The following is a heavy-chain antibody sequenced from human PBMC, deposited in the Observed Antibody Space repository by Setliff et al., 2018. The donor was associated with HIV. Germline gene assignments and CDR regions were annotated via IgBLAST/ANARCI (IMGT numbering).Heavy chain of an antibody. CDR1: GGSISSNW. CDR2: VYHTGST. CDR3: ARHAAGPDGPFDY. D-gene: IGHD2-2*01. J-gene: IGHJ4*02. Sequence: SETLSLTCAVSGGSISSNWWSWVRQPPGKGLEWIGNVYHTGSTYYNPSLKSRVTISVDTSKNQFSLKLSSVIAADTAVYYCARHAAGPDGPFDYWGQGTLVTVSS. V-gene: IGHV4-4*02.